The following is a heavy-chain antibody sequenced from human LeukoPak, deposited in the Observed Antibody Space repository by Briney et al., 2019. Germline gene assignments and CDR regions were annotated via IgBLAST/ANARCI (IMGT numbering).Heavy chain of an antibody. CDR2: IYYSGST. J-gene: IGHJ5*02. CDR3: ASRYVSSDVVIIPTAKDSWFDP. D-gene: IGHD3-3*01. V-gene: IGHV4-31*02. Sequence: PSETLSLTGTVASSSIISGGNYWSWIRQHPGKGLEWIGYIYYSGSTYYNPSLKSRVTISVDTSKNQFSLKLTSVTAADTAVYYCASRYVSSDVVIIPTAKDSWFDPWGQGTLVTVSS. CDR1: SSSIISGGNY.